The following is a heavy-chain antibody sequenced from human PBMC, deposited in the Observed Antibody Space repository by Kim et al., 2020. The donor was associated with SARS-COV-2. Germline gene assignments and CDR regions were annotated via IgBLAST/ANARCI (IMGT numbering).Heavy chain of an antibody. Sequence: ASVKVSCKASADTFSGHNMNWVRQAPGQGVEWIGWINPNSGGTNYAQKFQGRVTMTRDTSIRTVYMELSGLTSDDTAVYYCARAREGTPWAYWHFDLWGRGTLVTVSS. CDR1: ADTFSGHN. D-gene: IGHD2-15*01. CDR2: INPNSGGT. V-gene: IGHV1-2*02. J-gene: IGHJ2*01. CDR3: ARAREGTPWAYWHFDL.